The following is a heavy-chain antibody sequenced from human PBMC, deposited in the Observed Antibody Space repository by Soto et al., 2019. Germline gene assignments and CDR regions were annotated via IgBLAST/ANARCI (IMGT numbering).Heavy chain of an antibody. CDR2: ISYDGSNT. Sequence: QVQLVESEGGVVQPGRSLRLSCVASGFTFSSYGMHWVRQAPGKGLEWVAIISYDGSNTYYADSVKGRFTISRDNSMNTLYLQMNSLRAEDTSVYYCAKEGGLSGSYYISSSYYFDYWGQGTLVTVSS. J-gene: IGHJ4*02. CDR1: GFTFSSYG. D-gene: IGHD1-26*01. V-gene: IGHV3-30*18. CDR3: AKEGGLSGSYYISSSYYFDY.